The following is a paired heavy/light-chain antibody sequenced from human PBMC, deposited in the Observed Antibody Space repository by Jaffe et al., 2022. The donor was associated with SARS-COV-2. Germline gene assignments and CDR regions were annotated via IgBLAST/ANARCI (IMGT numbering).Heavy chain of an antibody. J-gene: IGHJ4*02. V-gene: IGHV3-74*01. CDR3: ARDPHWYTNI. CDR2: INSDGSSR. CDR1: GFTFSSDW. Sequence: EVQLVESGGGLVQPGGSLRLSCVASGFTFSSDWMHWVRQGPGKGLEWVSRINSDGSSRSYGKSVKGRFTTSRDNAMKTLYLEMNSLTAEDTGIYFCARDPHWYTNIWGQGTVVTVSS. D-gene: IGHD1-20*01.
Light chain of an antibody. CDR1: SSNIENNY. Sequence: QSVLTQPPSVSAAPGQKVTISCSGSSSNIENNYVSWYQHLPGTAPKLLIYQDNKRPSGIPDRLSSSKSGTSATLVLTGLQTGDEADYYCGAWDSGLDAHVFGTGTKVTVL. J-gene: IGLJ1*01. CDR2: QDN. CDR3: GAWDSGLDAHV. V-gene: IGLV1-51*01.